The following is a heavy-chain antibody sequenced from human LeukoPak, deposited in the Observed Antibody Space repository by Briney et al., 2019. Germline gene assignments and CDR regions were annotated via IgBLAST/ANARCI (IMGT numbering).Heavy chain of an antibody. J-gene: IGHJ3*02. CDR1: GGSFSGYY. Sequence: SETLSLTCAVYGGSFSGYYWSWIRQPPGKGLEWIGEINHSGSTNYNPSLKSRVTISVDTSKNQFSLKLSSVTAADTAVYYCARVGSGSYYLGAFDIWGQGTMVTVSS. V-gene: IGHV4-34*01. CDR3: ARVGSGSYYLGAFDI. D-gene: IGHD1-26*01. CDR2: INHSGST.